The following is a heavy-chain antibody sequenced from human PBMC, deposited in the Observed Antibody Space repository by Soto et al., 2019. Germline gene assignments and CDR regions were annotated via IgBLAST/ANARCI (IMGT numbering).Heavy chain of an antibody. Sequence: SETLSLTCAVSGGSISSSSWWSWVRQPPGKGLEWIGEIYHSASTNYNPYLKSRVTISVGKSKNQFYLKLSSVTAADTAVYYCARSSRFLEWLFAMDVWGQGT. CDR2: IYHSAST. CDR1: GGSISSSSW. V-gene: IGHV4-4*02. CDR3: ARSSRFLEWLFAMDV. D-gene: IGHD3-3*01. J-gene: IGHJ6*02.